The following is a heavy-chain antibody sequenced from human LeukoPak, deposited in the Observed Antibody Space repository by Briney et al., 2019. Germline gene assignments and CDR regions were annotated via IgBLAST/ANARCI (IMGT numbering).Heavy chain of an antibody. D-gene: IGHD6-13*01. CDR2: IFPGDSDA. CDR3: ARSSFRGAIAAAGVDS. Sequence: GESLKISCNASGYSFTTHWIGWVRQKPGKGLEWMGIIFPGDSDALYTPSFQGQVTFSVDTSINAAYLQWSSRKASDTAIYCARSSFRGAIAAAGVDSWGQGTLVTVSS. CDR1: GYSFTTHW. J-gene: IGHJ4*02. V-gene: IGHV5-51*01.